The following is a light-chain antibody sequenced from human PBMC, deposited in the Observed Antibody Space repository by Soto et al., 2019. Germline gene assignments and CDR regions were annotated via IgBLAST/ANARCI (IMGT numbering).Light chain of an antibody. Sequence: DIQMTQSPSSMSASVGDRVTITCRASRAISSWLAWYQQKPGKAPTLLIYAASTLQSGVPSRFSGSGSGTEFTLTISSLQPEDFATYYCQQANNFPYTFGQGTKLEIK. J-gene: IGKJ2*01. CDR3: QQANNFPYT. CDR2: AAS. CDR1: RAISSW. V-gene: IGKV1-12*01.